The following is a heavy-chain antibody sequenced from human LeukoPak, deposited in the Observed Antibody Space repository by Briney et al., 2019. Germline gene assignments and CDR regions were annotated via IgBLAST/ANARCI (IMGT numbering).Heavy chain of an antibody. CDR3: ARVRGYSGYDWDY. D-gene: IGHD5-12*01. J-gene: IGHJ4*02. Sequence: GGSLRLSCAASGFTFSSYSMNWVRQAPGKGLEWGSYISSRSRTIYYADSVKGRFTISRDNAKNSLYLQMNSLRAEDTAVYYCARVRGYSGYDWDYWGQGTLVTVSS. CDR2: ISSRSRTI. CDR1: GFTFSSYS. V-gene: IGHV3-48*04.